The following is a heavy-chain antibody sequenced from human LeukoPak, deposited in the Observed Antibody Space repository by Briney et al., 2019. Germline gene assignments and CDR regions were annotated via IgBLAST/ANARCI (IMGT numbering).Heavy chain of an antibody. V-gene: IGHV3-74*01. Sequence: GGSLRLSCAASGFNIGSYWMNWVRQGPGKGLVWVARISSDGKSISYADSVKGRFTISRDNSKNTLYLEMDSLRAEDTAVYYCASASSESYYWALDYWGQGTLVTVSS. CDR3: ASASSESYYWALDY. CDR2: ISSDGKSI. D-gene: IGHD3-10*01. J-gene: IGHJ4*02. CDR1: GFNIGSYW.